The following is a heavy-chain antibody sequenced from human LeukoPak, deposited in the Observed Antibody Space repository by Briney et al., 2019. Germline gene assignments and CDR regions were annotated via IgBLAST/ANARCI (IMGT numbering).Heavy chain of an antibody. V-gene: IGHV4-30-4*08. Sequence: SETLSLTCTVSGGSISSGGYYWSWIRQHPGKGLEWIGYIYYSGSTYYNPSLKSRVTISVDTSKNQFSLKLSSVTAADTAVYYCARVRDSSGFHDAFDIWGQGTMVTVSS. CDR1: GGSISSGGYY. D-gene: IGHD3-22*01. J-gene: IGHJ3*02. CDR3: ARVRDSSGFHDAFDI. CDR2: IYYSGST.